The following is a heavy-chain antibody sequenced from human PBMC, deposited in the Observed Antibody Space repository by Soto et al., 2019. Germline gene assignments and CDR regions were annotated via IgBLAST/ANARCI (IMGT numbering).Heavy chain of an antibody. CDR1: GFTFCLYS. D-gene: IGHD3-22*01. CDR3: VRARSTDSRPDY. J-gene: IGHJ4*02. CDR2: ITSSSSYI. Sequence: LRLSCAASGFTFCLYSMIWVRQAPGKGLELVASITSSSSYIYYEDSLKGRFTISRDNAKNSLFLQLDSLRAEDTAVYFCVRARSTDSRPDYWGQGTLVTVSS. V-gene: IGHV3-21*01.